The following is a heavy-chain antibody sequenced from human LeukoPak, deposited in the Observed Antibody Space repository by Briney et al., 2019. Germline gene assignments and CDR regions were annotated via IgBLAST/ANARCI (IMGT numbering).Heavy chain of an antibody. J-gene: IGHJ5*02. CDR2: ISAYNGNT. CDR3: ARAVDDNLTGYYWGNWFDP. V-gene: IGHV1-18*01. D-gene: IGHD3-9*01. CDR1: GYTFTSYG. Sequence: ASVKVSCKASGYTFTSYGISWVRQAPGQGLEWMGWISAYNGNTNYAQKLQGRVTMTTDTSTSTAYMELRSLRSDDTAVYYCARAVDDNLTGYYWGNWFDPRGQGTLVTVSP.